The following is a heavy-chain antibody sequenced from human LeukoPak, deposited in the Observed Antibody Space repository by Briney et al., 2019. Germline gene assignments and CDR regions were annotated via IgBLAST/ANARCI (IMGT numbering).Heavy chain of an antibody. V-gene: IGHV4-39*01. J-gene: IGHJ4*02. Sequence: SETLSLTCAVSGASISGSGYYLGWIRQPPGKGLEWIGNIYYTGSTYYNPSLKSRVTISVDTSKNQFSLKLSSVTAADTAVYYCARQYGSGSYFDYWGQGTLVTVSS. CDR1: GASISGSGYY. CDR3: ARQYGSGSYFDY. D-gene: IGHD3-10*01. CDR2: IYYTGST.